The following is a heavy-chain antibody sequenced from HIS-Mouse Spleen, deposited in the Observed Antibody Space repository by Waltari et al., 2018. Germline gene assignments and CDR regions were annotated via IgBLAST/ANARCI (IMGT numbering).Heavy chain of an antibody. CDR3: AREIPYSSSWYDWYFDL. J-gene: IGHJ2*01. Sequence: QLQLQVSGPGLVLPLQTRSLTCTLSGASISSSSYYFRGFRRPPGKGLEWTGSIYYSGSTYYNPSLKSRVTISVDTSKNQFSLKLSSVTAADTAVYYCAREIPYSSSWYDWYFDLWGRGTLVTVSS. CDR2: IYYSGST. D-gene: IGHD6-13*01. V-gene: IGHV4-39*07. CDR1: GASISSSSYY.